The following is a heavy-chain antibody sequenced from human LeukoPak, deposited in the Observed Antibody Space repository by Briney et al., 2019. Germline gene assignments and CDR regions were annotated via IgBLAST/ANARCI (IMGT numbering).Heavy chain of an antibody. Sequence: PGGSLRLSCAASGFTFNNYAMSWVRQAPGKGPEWVSALSGDNDKTYHADSVKGRFTISRDNSKNTLYLQMNSLRAEDTAVYYCAKSGRGKDLYCSGGACYPTYYFDYWGQGTVVIVSP. D-gene: IGHD2-8*02. CDR2: LSGDNDKT. CDR3: AKSGRGKDLYCSGGACYPTYYFDY. J-gene: IGHJ4*02. V-gene: IGHV3-23*01. CDR1: GFTFNNYA.